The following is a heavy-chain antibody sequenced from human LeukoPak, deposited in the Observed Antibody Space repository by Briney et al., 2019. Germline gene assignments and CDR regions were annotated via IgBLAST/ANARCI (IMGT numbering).Heavy chain of an antibody. CDR1: GFTFSAYA. Sequence: PGGSLRLSCAASGFTFSAYALTWVRQAPGKGLEWVSSISDRGDLTYYADSVKGRFTISRDNSKNTLYLQMNSLRAEDTAEHYCAKSSSGYYTFDYWGQGTLVTVSS. D-gene: IGHD3-3*01. J-gene: IGHJ4*02. V-gene: IGHV3-23*01. CDR3: AKSSSGYYTFDY. CDR2: ISDRGDLT.